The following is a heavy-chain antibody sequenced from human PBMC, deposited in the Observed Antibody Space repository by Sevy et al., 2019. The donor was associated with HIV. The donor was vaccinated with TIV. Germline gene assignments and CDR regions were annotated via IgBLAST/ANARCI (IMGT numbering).Heavy chain of an antibody. D-gene: IGHD3-3*01. CDR3: ARSLGVSVAVLDY. Sequence: GESLKISCKGSGYSFTSYWIGWVRQMPGKGLEWMGIIYPGDSDTRYSPSFQGQVTISADKSIRTAYLQWSNLKASDTVMYYCARSLGVSVAVLDYWGQGTLVTVSS. V-gene: IGHV5-51*01. CDR2: IYPGDSDT. J-gene: IGHJ4*02. CDR1: GYSFTSYW.